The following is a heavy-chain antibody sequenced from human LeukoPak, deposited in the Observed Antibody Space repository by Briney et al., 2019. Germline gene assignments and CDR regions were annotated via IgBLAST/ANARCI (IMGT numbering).Heavy chain of an antibody. J-gene: IGHJ6*03. D-gene: IGHD1-1*01. V-gene: IGHV3-13*01. CDR3: ARGPPRGKYYYMDV. CDR2: IGTASDT. Sequence: GGSPRLSCAASGFTLSSFDMHWVRHPTGQGLEWVSTIGTASDTYYPGSVEGRFTLSRDNAKNSLYLQMNSLTAGDTAVYYCARGPPRGKYYYMDVWGKGTTVTVSS. CDR1: GFTLSSFD.